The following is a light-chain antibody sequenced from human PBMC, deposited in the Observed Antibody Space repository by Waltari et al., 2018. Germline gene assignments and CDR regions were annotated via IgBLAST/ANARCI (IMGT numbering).Light chain of an antibody. CDR3: QNHERLPAT. CDR1: QRIGRY. CDR2: AAS. J-gene: IGKJ1*01. V-gene: IGKV3-20*01. Sequence: EIVLTPSPGTLSLSPGERATLSCRASQRIGRYLTWYTQKPDQVPRLLIYAASSRATGIPDRFSGSGSGTDFSLSISRLEPGDFAVYYCQNHERLPATFGQGTKVEIK.